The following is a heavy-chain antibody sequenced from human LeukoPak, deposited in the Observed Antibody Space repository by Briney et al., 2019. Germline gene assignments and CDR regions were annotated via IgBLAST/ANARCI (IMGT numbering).Heavy chain of an antibody. Sequence: GGSLRLSCAASGFTFSSYGMSWVRQAPGKGLEWVSAISGSGGSTYYADSVKGRFTISRDNSKNTLYLQMNSLRAEDTAVYYCARAGKWGEPNFDYWGQGTLVTVSS. CDR2: ISGSGGST. CDR1: GFTFSSYG. V-gene: IGHV3-23*01. CDR3: ARAGKWGEPNFDY. J-gene: IGHJ4*02. D-gene: IGHD3-16*01.